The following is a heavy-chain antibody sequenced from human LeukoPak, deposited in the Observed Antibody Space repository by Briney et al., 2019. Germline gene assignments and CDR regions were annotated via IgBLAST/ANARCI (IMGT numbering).Heavy chain of an antibody. CDR2: IYYSGST. CDR1: GGSISSYY. Sequence: SETLSLTCTVSGGSISSYYWSWIRQPPGKGLEWIGYIYYSGSTNYNPSLKSRVTMSIDTSKNQFSLKVSSVTAADTAVYYCASGGPYSGYIYWGQGTLVTVSS. CDR3: ASGGPYSGYIY. V-gene: IGHV4-59*01. J-gene: IGHJ4*02. D-gene: IGHD5-12*01.